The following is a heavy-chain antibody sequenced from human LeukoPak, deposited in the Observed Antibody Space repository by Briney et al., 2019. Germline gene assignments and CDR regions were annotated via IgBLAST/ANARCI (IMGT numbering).Heavy chain of an antibody. V-gene: IGHV3-48*01. D-gene: IGHD4-11*01. CDR3: ARGGPTTVMMGDNYYYYMDV. CDR2: ITSSRSTI. Sequence: GGSLRLSCAASGFTFSTYSMTWVRQAPGEGLEWVSYITSSRSTIYYADSVKGRFTISRDNAKKSLFLQMNSLRAEDTAVYHCARGGPTTVMMGDNYYYYMDVWGKGTTVTVSS. CDR1: GFTFSTYS. J-gene: IGHJ6*03.